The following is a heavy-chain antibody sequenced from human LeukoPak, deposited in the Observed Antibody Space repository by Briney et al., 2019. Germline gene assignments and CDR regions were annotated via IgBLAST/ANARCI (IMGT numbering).Heavy chain of an antibody. D-gene: IGHD3-3*01. CDR3: ARGYYDFWSGYYTDARGMDV. CDR2: INPNSGGT. CDR1: GYTFTGYY. Sequence: GASVKVSCKASGYTFTGYYVHWVRQAPGQGLEWMGWINPNSGGTNYAQKFQGRVTMTRDTSISTAYMELSRLRSDDTAVYYCARGYYDFWSGYYTDARGMDVWGQGTTVTVSS. J-gene: IGHJ6*02. V-gene: IGHV1-2*02.